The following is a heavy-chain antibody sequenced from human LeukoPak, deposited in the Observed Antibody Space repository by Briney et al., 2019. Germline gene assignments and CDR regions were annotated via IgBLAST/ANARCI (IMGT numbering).Heavy chain of an antibody. CDR2: ISGGGGST. J-gene: IGHJ4*02. D-gene: IGHD3-22*01. Sequence: GGSLRLSCAASGFTLSSYAMSWVRQAPGKGLEWVSAISGGGGSTYYADSVKGRFTISRDNSKNTLYLQMNSLRAEDTAVYYCAKAPDSSGYYTNFFDYWGQGTLVTVSS. CDR1: GFTLSSYA. CDR3: AKAPDSSGYYTNFFDY. V-gene: IGHV3-23*01.